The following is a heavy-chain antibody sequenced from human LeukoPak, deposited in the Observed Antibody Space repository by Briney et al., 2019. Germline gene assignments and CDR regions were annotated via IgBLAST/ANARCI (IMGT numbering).Heavy chain of an antibody. CDR3: ARGLVTHVWLWNY. CDR2: INHSGST. V-gene: IGHV4-34*01. J-gene: IGHJ4*02. D-gene: IGHD3-3*01. Sequence: SPSETLSLTCTVYGGSFSGYYWSWIRQPPGKGLEWLGEINHSGSTNYNPSLKSRVTISLDTSKNHFSLKLSSVTAADTAVYYCARGLVTHVWLWNYWGQGSLVTVSS. CDR1: GGSFSGYY.